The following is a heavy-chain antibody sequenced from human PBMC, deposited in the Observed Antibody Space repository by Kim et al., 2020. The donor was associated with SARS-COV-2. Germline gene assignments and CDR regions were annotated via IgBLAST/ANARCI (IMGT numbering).Heavy chain of an antibody. CDR1: GYTFTSYY. D-gene: IGHD3-10*02. CDR2: INPSGGST. CDR3: ARDVTITLLFGELLSDAFDI. Sequence: ASVKVSCKASGYTFTSYYMHWVRQAPGQGLEWMGIINPSGGSTSYAQKFQGRVTMTRDTSTSTVYMELSSLRSEDTAVYYCARDVTITLLFGELLSDAFDIWGQGTMVTVSS. J-gene: IGHJ3*02. V-gene: IGHV1-46*01.